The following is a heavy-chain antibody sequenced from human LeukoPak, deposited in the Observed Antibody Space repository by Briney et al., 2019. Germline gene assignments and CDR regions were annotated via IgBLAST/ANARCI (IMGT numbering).Heavy chain of an antibody. Sequence: PGGSLRLSCVASGFTFSSYWMHWVRQDPRKGLVWVSRINGDGRNINYADSVRGRFTISRDNAKNTLYLQMNSLRAEDTAVYYCARTQGYCSGGSCYERRYFDYWGQGTLVTVSS. CDR3: ARTQGYCSGGSCYERRYFDY. CDR1: GFTFSSYW. CDR2: INGDGRNI. V-gene: IGHV3-74*01. J-gene: IGHJ4*02. D-gene: IGHD2-15*01.